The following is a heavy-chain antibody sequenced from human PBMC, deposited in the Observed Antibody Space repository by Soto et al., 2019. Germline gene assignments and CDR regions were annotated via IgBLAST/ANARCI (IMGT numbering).Heavy chain of an antibody. CDR1: GFTFSSYG. D-gene: IGHD3-16*01. J-gene: IGHJ6*02. V-gene: IGHV3-33*01. Sequence: GGSLRLSCAASGFTFSSYGMHWVRQAPGKGLEWVAVIWYDGSNKYYADSVKGLFTISRDNSKNTLYLQMNSLRAEDTAVYYCARDAVEGGYYYYGMDVWGQGTTVTVSS. CDR3: ARDAVEGGYYYYGMDV. CDR2: IWYDGSNK.